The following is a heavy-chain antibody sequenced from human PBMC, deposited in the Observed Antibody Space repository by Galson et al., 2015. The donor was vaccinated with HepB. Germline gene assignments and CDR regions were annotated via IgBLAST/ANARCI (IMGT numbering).Heavy chain of an antibody. CDR1: GDSVSSNSVA. V-gene: IGHV6-1*01. Sequence: CAISGDSVSSNSVAWHWIRQSPSRGLEWLGRTYYRSKWYNEYAVSVKSRITINSDTAKNQFSLHLNSVTPEDTAVYYCARGINWSFQPWGQGTLVTVSS. CDR3: ARGINWSFQP. J-gene: IGHJ1*01. D-gene: IGHD1-1*01. CDR2: TYYRSKWYN.